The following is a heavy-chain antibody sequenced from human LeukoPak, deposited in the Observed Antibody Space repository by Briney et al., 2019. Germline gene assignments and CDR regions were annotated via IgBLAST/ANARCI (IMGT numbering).Heavy chain of an antibody. CDR3: ARLYLYCSGGSCYPLDAFDI. J-gene: IGHJ3*02. CDR1: GASISSYY. CDR2: IYVTGST. Sequence: PSETLSLTCTVSGASISSYYWSWIRQPAGKALEWIGRIYVTGSTTYNPSLESRVTMSLDTSKDHFSLKLRSVTAADTAVYYCARLYLYCSGGSCYPLDAFDIWGQGTMVTVSS. V-gene: IGHV4-4*07. D-gene: IGHD2-15*01.